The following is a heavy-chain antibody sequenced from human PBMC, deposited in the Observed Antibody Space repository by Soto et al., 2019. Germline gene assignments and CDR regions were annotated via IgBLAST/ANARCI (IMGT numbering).Heavy chain of an antibody. V-gene: IGHV1-2*02. Sequence: ASVNVSCKASGYTFTGYYMHWVRQAPGQGLEWMGWINPNSGGTNYAQKFQGRVTMTRDTSISTAYMELSRLRSDDTAVYYCAFHSSSSLYFQHWGQGTLVTVSS. CDR1: GYTFTGYY. D-gene: IGHD6-6*01. J-gene: IGHJ1*01. CDR2: INPNSGGT. CDR3: AFHSSSSLYFQH.